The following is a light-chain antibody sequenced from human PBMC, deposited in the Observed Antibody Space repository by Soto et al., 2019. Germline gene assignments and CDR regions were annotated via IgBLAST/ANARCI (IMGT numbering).Light chain of an antibody. J-gene: IGKJ1*01. Sequence: IKRNQSPSGLSATVDDRVSISCRASQSVSSYLNWYQQKPGKAPKLLIYAASTLQSGVPSRFSGSGSGTDFTFTISSLQPEDFATYYCQQAKNSTWTFGQGTKVDI. CDR3: QQAKNSTWT. CDR2: AAS. CDR1: QSVSSY. V-gene: IGKV1-39*01.